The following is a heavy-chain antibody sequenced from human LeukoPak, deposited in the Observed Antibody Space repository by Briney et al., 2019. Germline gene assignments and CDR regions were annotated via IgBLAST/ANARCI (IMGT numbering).Heavy chain of an antibody. J-gene: IGHJ4*02. D-gene: IGHD4/OR15-4a*01. Sequence: ASVKVSCKASRYTFTSYYMHWVRQAPGQGLEWMGIINPSGGSTSYAQKFQGRVTMTRDMSTRTVSMELSSLRSEDTAVYYCASAWGVLHEARFDYWGQGTLVTVSS. CDR2: INPSGGST. CDR3: ASAWGVLHEARFDY. CDR1: RYTFTSYY. V-gene: IGHV1-46*01.